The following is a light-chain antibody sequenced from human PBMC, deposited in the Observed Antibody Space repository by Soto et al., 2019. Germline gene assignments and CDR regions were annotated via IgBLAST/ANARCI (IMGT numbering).Light chain of an antibody. CDR2: DVS. CDR1: SSDVGGYNY. Sequence: QSALTQPASVSGSPGQSITISWTGTSSDVGGYNYVSWYQQHPGKAPKLMIYDVSNRPSGVSNRFSGSKSGNTASLTISGLQADDEADYYCSSYTSSSTLVFGGGTQLTVL. J-gene: IGLJ2*01. CDR3: SSYTSSSTLV. V-gene: IGLV2-14*01.